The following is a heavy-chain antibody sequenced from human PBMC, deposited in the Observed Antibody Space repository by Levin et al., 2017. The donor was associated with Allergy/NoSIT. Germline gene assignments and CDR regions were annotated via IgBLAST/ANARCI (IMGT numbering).Heavy chain of an antibody. CDR2: INHSGNP. CDR1: GGSFSGYQ. CDR3: AREANSYDRSGHFRVAAY. J-gene: IGHJ4*02. Sequence: SETLSLTCAVYGGSFSGYQWSWIRHSPGKGLEWIGEINHSGNPNYNPSLKSRVTISVDTSKNQLSLKRSSVTAADTSVYDCAREANSYDRSGHFRVAAYWGPGTLVTVSS. V-gene: IGHV4-34*01. D-gene: IGHD3-22*01.